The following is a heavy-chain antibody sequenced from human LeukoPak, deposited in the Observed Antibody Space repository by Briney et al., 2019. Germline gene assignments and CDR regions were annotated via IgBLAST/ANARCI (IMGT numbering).Heavy chain of an antibody. CDR2: FDPEDGET. V-gene: IGHV1-24*01. J-gene: IGHJ6*02. D-gene: IGHD6-6*01. Sequence: ASVKVSCKVSGYTLTELSMHWVRQAPGKGLEWMGGFDPEDGETIYAQKFQGRVTMTEDTSTDTAYMELSSLRSEDTAVYYCATENVREAARYYYYGMDVWGQGTTVTVSS. CDR1: GYTLTELS. CDR3: ATENVREAARYYYYGMDV.